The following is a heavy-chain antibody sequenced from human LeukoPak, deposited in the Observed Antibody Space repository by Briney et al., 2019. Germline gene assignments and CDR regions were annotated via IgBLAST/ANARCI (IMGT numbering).Heavy chain of an antibody. CDR2: IHYSGST. V-gene: IGHV4-59*12. Sequence: SETLSLTCTVSGGSISSYYWSWIRQPPGKGLEWIGSIHYSGSTYYNPSLQSRVTISIDTSKNQFSLKLRFVTAADTAVYYCARVRCSGGSCPYYYYYYYMDVWGKGTTVTVSS. D-gene: IGHD2-15*01. CDR3: ARVRCSGGSCPYYYYYYYMDV. CDR1: GGSISSYY. J-gene: IGHJ6*03.